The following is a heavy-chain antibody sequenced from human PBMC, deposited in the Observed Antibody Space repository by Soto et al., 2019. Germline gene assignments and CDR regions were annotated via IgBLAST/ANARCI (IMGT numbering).Heavy chain of an antibody. J-gene: IGHJ5*02. Sequence: GALRLSCAASGFTFDDYGMSWVRQAPGKGLEWVSGINWNGGSTGYADSVKGRFTISRDDAKNSLYLQMNSLRAEDTALYYCARVSGGYSSSQNSFDTWGQGTLVTVSS. CDR3: ARVSGGYSSSQNSFDT. CDR1: GFTFDDYG. CDR2: INWNGGST. V-gene: IGHV3-20*04. D-gene: IGHD6-13*01.